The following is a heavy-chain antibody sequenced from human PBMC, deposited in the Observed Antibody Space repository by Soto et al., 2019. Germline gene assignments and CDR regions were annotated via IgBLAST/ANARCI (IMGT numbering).Heavy chain of an antibody. V-gene: IGHV1-69*01. J-gene: IGHJ5*02. CDR1: GGTFSSYA. CDR2: IIPIFGTA. D-gene: IGHD6-13*01. CDR3: AGVAMGGPPAAGTGWLDP. Sequence: QLQLVQSGAEVKKPGSSVKVSCKASGGTFSSYAISWVRQAPGQGLEWMGGIIPIFGTANYAQKLQGRLTMTADESPRPAYMVLSSLKSEDTAVYYCAGVAMGGPPAAGTGWLDPWGPGTLVTVSS.